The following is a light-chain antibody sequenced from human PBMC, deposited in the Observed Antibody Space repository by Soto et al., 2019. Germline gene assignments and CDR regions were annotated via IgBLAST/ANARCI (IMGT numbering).Light chain of an antibody. CDR3: QSYDNSLNHVV. Sequence: QSVLTQPPSVSGAPGQRVTIPCTGSSSNIGSFYDVHWYQHLPGTVPKLLIYGDNNRPSGVPDRFSGSKSGTAASLAITGLQAEDEAYYYCQSYDNSLNHVVFGGGTKLTVL. CDR2: GDN. CDR1: SSNIGSFYD. V-gene: IGLV1-40*01. J-gene: IGLJ2*01.